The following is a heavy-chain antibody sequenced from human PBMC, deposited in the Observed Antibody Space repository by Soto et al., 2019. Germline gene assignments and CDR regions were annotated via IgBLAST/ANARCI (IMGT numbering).Heavy chain of an antibody. CDR2: MNPNSGNT. J-gene: IGHJ4*02. D-gene: IGHD2-15*01. CDR3: ARPQYCSGGSCYGLYDY. Sequence: QVQLVQSGAEVKKPGASVKVSCKASGYTFTSYDINWVRQATGQGLEWMGWMNPNSGNTGYAQKFQGRVTMTRETSIRTAYMELSSLRSEDTAVYYCARPQYCSGGSCYGLYDYCGQGTLVTVSS. CDR1: GYTFTSYD. V-gene: IGHV1-8*01.